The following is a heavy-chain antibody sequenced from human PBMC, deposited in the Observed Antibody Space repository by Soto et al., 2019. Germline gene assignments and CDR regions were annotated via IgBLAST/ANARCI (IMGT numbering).Heavy chain of an antibody. CDR1: GGSISSGGYY. D-gene: IGHD6-6*01. J-gene: IGHJ5*02. CDR3: ARGKKSIRPLNWFDP. CDR2: IYYSGST. V-gene: IGHV4-31*03. Sequence: SETLSLTCTVSGGSISSGGYYWSWIRQHQGKGLEWIGYIYYSGSTYYNPSLKSRVTIAVDTSKNQFSLKLSPVAAADTAVYYCARGKKSIRPLNWFDPWGQGTLVTVSS.